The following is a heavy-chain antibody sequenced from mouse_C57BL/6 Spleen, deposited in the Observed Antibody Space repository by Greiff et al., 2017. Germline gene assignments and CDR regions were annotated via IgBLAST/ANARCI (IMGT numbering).Heavy chain of an antibody. D-gene: IGHD1-1*01. V-gene: IGHV1-76*01. CDR3: ARDYGSSYKVSYYAMDY. J-gene: IGHJ4*01. CDR2: IYPGSGNT. CDR1: GYTFTDYY. Sequence: QVQLQQSGAELVRPGASVKLSCKASGYTFTDYYINWVKQRPGQGLEWIARIYPGSGNTYYNEKFKGKATLTAEKSSSTAYMQLSSLTSEDSAVYFCARDYGSSYKVSYYAMDYWGQGTSVTVSS.